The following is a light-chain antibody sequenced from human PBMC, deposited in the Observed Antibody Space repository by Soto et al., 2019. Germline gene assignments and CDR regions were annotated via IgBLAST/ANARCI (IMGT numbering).Light chain of an antibody. Sequence: DIQLTQSPASLSASVGDRVTITCRASQGISSYLAWYQQKPGKAPKLLIYLASTLQSGVPSRFSGSGSGTDFSLTISSLQPEDVATYFCLQDYNYPRTFGQGTKLQIK. CDR1: QGISSY. CDR2: LAS. V-gene: IGKV1-9*01. CDR3: LQDYNYPRT. J-gene: IGKJ2*01.